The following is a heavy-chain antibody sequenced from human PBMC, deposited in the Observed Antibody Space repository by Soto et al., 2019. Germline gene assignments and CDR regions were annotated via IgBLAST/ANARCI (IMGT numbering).Heavy chain of an antibody. Sequence: QVQLQESGPGLVKPSGTLSVTCAVSGGSISSSNWWTWVRQPPGKGLEWIGEIYHSGTTNYNPSLKSRVVISGDRSRNHLSLTLSSVTAADTAVYYCAIPATSDFGYWGQGILVTVSS. CDR3: AIPATSDFGY. J-gene: IGHJ4*02. CDR1: GGSISSSNW. D-gene: IGHD4-4*01. V-gene: IGHV4-4*02. CDR2: IYHSGTT.